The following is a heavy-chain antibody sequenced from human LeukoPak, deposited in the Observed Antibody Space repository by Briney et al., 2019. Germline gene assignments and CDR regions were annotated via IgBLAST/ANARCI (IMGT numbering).Heavy chain of an antibody. V-gene: IGHV1-8*03. CDR1: GYTFTSYD. Sequence: ASVKVSCKASGYTFTSYDINWVRQATGQGLEWMGWMNPNSGNTGYAQKFQGRVTITRNTSVSTAYMELSSLRSEDTAVYYCARAPRITMVRGVIYWFDPWGQGTLVTVSS. CDR2: MNPNSGNT. CDR3: ARAPRITMVRGVIYWFDP. J-gene: IGHJ5*02. D-gene: IGHD3-10*01.